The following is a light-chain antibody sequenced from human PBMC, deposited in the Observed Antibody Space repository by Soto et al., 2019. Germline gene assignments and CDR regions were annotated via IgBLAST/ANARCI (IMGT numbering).Light chain of an antibody. J-gene: IGKJ4*01. CDR2: AAT. Sequence: ALQLTQSPSSLSASVGDRVTLTCRASQGINSALAWYQQRSGKPPKHLIFAATSLESGVPSRFSGSASGTDFTLTIDSLQPEDFATYYCQHFNNDPTFGGGTREEI. CDR3: QHFNNDPT. V-gene: IGKV1D-13*01. CDR1: QGINSA.